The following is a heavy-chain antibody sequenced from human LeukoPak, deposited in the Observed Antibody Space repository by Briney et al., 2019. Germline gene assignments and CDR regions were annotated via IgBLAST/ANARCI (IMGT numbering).Heavy chain of an antibody. J-gene: IGHJ6*03. D-gene: IGHD2-2*01. CDR3: ARTTEGYCSSASCFGFSYSYYMDV. V-gene: IGHV4-38-2*02. CDR1: GYSISSDYY. CDR2: IYHSGST. Sequence: SETLSLTCTVSGYSISSDYYWGWIRQPPGKGLEWIGSIYHSGSTNYNPSLKSRVTISVDTSKSQFSLKLSSVIAADTAVYYCARTTEGYCSSASCFGFSYSYYMDVWGKGTTVTISS.